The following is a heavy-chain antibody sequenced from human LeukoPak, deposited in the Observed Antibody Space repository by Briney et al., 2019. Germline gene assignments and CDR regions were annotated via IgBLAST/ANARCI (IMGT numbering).Heavy chain of an antibody. Sequence: GESLTIPCKVSGDSFTSHWISWVRQMPGKGLEWLGRIDPSDSYTNYSPSFQGHVTISDDKSISTAYRQWSSLKASDTAMYYCARHYSNDAMDVWGQGTTVTVSS. V-gene: IGHV5-10-1*01. J-gene: IGHJ6*02. CDR2: IDPSDSYT. CDR1: GDSFTSHW. D-gene: IGHD4-11*01. CDR3: ARHYSNDAMDV.